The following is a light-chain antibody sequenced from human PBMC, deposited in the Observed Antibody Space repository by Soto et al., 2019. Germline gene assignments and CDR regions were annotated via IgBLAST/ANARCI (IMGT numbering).Light chain of an antibody. CDR3: SSYAGSSNMI. CDR1: SGDVGAYNS. V-gene: IGLV2-8*01. Sequence: QSALTQPPSASGSPGQSVTISCTGTSGDVGAYNSVSWYQQHPGKAPKVMIYEVSERPSGVPDRFSGSKSGNTASLTVSGLQAEDEADYYCSSYAGSSNMIFGGGTKVTVL. CDR2: EVS. J-gene: IGLJ2*01.